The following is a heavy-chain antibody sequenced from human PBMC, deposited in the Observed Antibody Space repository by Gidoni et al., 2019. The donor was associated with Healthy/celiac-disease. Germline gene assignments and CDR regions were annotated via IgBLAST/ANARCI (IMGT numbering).Heavy chain of an antibody. CDR3: ARVYSSSWRDY. V-gene: IGHV1-3*01. CDR2: INAGNGNT. D-gene: IGHD6-13*01. J-gene: IGHJ4*02. Sequence: QVQLVQSGAEVKKPGASVKVSCTASGYPFTSYAMHWVRQAPGQRLEWMGWINAGNGNTKYSQKFQGRVTITRDTSASTAYMELSSLRSEDTAVYYCARVYSSSWRDYWGQGTLVTVSS. CDR1: GYPFTSYA.